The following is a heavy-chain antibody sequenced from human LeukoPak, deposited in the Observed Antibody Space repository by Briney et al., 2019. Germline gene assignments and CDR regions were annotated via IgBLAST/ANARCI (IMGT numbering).Heavy chain of an antibody. Sequence: TSSETLSLTCTVSGGSISSYYWSWIRQPPGKGLEWIGYIYYSGSTNYNPSLKSRVTISVDTSKNQFSLKLSSVTAADTAVYHCARVGTRNWFDPWGQGTLVTVSS. J-gene: IGHJ5*02. CDR1: GGSISSYY. CDR2: IYYSGST. CDR3: ARVGTRNWFDP. V-gene: IGHV4-59*01.